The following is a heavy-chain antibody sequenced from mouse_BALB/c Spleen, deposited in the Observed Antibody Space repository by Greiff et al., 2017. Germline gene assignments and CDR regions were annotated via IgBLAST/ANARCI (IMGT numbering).Heavy chain of an antibody. D-gene: IGHD2-4*01. CDR1: GYSITSGYY. CDR3: AREDYDYGYAMDY. Sequence: EVQLVESGPGLVKPSQSLSLTCSVTGYSITSGYYWNWIRQFPGNKLEWMGYISYDGSNNYNPSLKNRISITRDTSKNQFFLKLNSVTTEDTATYYCAREDYDYGYAMDYWGQGTSVTVSS. CDR2: ISYDGSN. J-gene: IGHJ4*01. V-gene: IGHV3-6*02.